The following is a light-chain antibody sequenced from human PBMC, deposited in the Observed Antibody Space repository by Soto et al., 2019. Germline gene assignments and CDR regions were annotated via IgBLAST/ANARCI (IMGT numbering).Light chain of an antibody. CDR2: EVN. CDR3: SSHSSSSAYYV. Sequence: QSVLTPPASVSGSPVQSITISCTGTSSDIGYYDYVSWYQHHSGKAPKLIIYEVNNRPSGVSNRFSGSKSVNTASLTISGLQAEDEADYYCSSHSSSSAYYVFGTGTKVTVL. CDR1: SSDIGYYDY. J-gene: IGLJ1*01. V-gene: IGLV2-14*01.